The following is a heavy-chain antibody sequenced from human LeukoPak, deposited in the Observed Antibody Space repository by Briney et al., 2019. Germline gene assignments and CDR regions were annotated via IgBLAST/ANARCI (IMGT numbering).Heavy chain of an antibody. V-gene: IGHV1-2*02. Sequence: ASVRVSCKASGYTFTGYYMHWVRQAPGQGLEWMGWINPNSGGTNYAQKFQGGVTMTRDTSISTAYMELSRLRSDDTAVYYCARDRVPAADFDYWGQGTLVTVSS. CDR3: ARDRVPAADFDY. CDR1: GYTFTGYY. CDR2: INPNSGGT. D-gene: IGHD2-2*01. J-gene: IGHJ4*02.